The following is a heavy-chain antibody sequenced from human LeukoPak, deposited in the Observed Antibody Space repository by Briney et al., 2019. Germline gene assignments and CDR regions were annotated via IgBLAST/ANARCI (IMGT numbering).Heavy chain of an antibody. CDR1: GYTFTKYL. V-gene: IGHV1-46*01. Sequence: ASVKVSCKTSGYTFTKYLIHWVRQAPGQGLEWVVPINPNGDATNYTPRLQGRLTLTQGTSTSTVYMELRGLTPDDTAVYYCARPLFCAFDNCGYRLDPWGPGTLVTVSS. D-gene: IGHD6-25*01. J-gene: IGHJ5*02. CDR3: ARPLFCAFDNCGYRLDP. CDR2: INPNGDAT.